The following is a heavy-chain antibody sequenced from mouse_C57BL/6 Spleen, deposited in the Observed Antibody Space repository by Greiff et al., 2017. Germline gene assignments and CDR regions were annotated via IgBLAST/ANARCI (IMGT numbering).Heavy chain of an antibody. CDR1: GYTFTSYD. V-gene: IGHV1-85*01. CDR3: ARSYGSSLGNFDY. Sequence: VQLQQSGPELVKPGASVKLSCKASGYTFTSYDINWVKQRPGQGLEWIGWIYPRDGSTKYNGKFKGKATLTVDTSSSTAYMELHSLTSEDSAVYFCARSYGSSLGNFDYWGQGTTLTVSS. J-gene: IGHJ2*01. D-gene: IGHD1-1*01. CDR2: IYPRDGST.